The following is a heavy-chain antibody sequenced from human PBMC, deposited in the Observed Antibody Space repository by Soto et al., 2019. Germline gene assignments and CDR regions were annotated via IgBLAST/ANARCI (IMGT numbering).Heavy chain of an antibody. J-gene: IGHJ3*02. CDR2: IYHSGGT. D-gene: IGHD2-2*01. CDR1: GGSISSSNW. V-gene: IGHV4-4*02. CDR3: ARDTCSSTSCYGLDAFDI. Sequence: QVQLQESGPGLVKPSGTLSLTCAVSGGSISSSNWWSWVRQPPGKGLEWIVEIYHSGGTNYNPSLRSRVTISVYKSKNQFSLKLSSVTDADTAVYYCARDTCSSTSCYGLDAFDIWGQGTMVTVSS.